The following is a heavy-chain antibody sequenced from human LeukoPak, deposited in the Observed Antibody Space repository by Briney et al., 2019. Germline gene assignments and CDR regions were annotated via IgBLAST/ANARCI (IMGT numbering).Heavy chain of an antibody. D-gene: IGHD6-19*01. V-gene: IGHV1-2*02. CDR2: INPSSGGT. CDR1: GYTFNGYY. CDR3: ARSSGWKYNIDY. J-gene: IGHJ4*02. Sequence: ASVKVSCKASGYTFNGYYKHWVRQAPGQGLEWMGWINPSSGGTNYAQKFQGRVTMTRDTSISTAYMEPSRLRSDDTAMYYCARSSGWKYNIDYWGQGTLVTVSS.